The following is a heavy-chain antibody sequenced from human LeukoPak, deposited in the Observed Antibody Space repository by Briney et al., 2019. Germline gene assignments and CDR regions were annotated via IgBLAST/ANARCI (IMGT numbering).Heavy chain of an antibody. CDR2: ISWNSGNM. CDR1: GFMFNVYA. Sequence: GRSLRLSCAPSGFMFNVYALHWVRQAPGKGLEWVSSISWNSGNMYYVDSVKGRFTISRDNAKNSLSLQMNSLKPEDTALYYCAKGPGLGAGKRYLDLWGRGTLVIVSS. V-gene: IGHV3-9*01. D-gene: IGHD6-13*01. J-gene: IGHJ2*01. CDR3: AKGPGLGAGKRYLDL.